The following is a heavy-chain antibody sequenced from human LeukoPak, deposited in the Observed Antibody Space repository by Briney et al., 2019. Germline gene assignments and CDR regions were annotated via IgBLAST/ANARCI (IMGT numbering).Heavy chain of an antibody. Sequence: GGSLRLSCAASGFIFSSYAMHWVRQAPGKGLEWVAVISYDGSNKYYADSVKGRFTISRDNSKNTLYLQMNSLRAEDTAVYYCARVIYSSGWPAFDIWGQGTMVTVSS. CDR2: ISYDGSNK. CDR3: ARVIYSSGWPAFDI. CDR1: GFIFSSYA. V-gene: IGHV3-30*14. J-gene: IGHJ3*02. D-gene: IGHD6-19*01.